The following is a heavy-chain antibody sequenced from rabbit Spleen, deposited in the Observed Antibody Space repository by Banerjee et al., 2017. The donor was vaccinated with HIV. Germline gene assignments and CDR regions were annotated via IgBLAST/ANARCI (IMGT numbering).Heavy chain of an antibody. Sequence: QSLEESGGGLVKPGGTLTLTCTVSGFSFSSSYAMSWVRQAPGKGLEWIACIYTGSGGTNYATWAKGRFTISKTTTTVTLQMTSLTAADTATYFCARGTAYTYNDYAYFDLWGPGTLVTVS. J-gene: IGHJ4*01. D-gene: IGHD6-1*01. CDR2: IYTGSGGT. CDR3: ARGTAYTYNDYAYFDL. V-gene: IGHV1S40*01. CDR1: GFSFSSSYA.